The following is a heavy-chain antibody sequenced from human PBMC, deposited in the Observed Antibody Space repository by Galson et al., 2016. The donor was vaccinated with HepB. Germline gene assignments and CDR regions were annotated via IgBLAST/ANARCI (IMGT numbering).Heavy chain of an antibody. CDR2: ISYDGSNK. V-gene: IGHV3-30*03. D-gene: IGHD6-13*01. CDR1: GFTFSSYG. J-gene: IGHJ4*02. Sequence: SLRLSCAASGFTFSSYGMHWVRQAPGKGLEWVTFISYDGSNKKYADSVKGRFTISRDNSKKTLYLQMNSLRAEDTAVYYCAREDSTIAAASFDYWGQGTLVTVSS. CDR3: AREDSTIAAASFDY.